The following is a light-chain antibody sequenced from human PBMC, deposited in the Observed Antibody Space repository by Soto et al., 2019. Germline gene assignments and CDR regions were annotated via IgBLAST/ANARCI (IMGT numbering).Light chain of an antibody. CDR2: LGS. J-gene: IGKJ2*01. V-gene: IGKV2-28*01. CDR3: MQTLRTPYT. CDR1: QSLLYGAGYMY. Sequence: DLVMTQSPLSLPVTPGEPASISCRSSQSLLYGAGYMYVDWYLQKPGQPPQLLIFLGSNRASGVPDRFSGSGSGTDFTLKISRVETEDVGVYYCMQTLRTPYTFGQGTKLEIK.